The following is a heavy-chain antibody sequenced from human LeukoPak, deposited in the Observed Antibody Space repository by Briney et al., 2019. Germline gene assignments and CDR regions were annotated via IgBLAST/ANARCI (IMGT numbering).Heavy chain of an antibody. CDR3: ARGAGSSWYGLSYYYGMDV. D-gene: IGHD6-13*01. V-gene: IGHV1-8*01. Sequence: ASVKVSCKASGYTFTSYDINWVRQATGQGLEWMGWMNPNSGNTGYAQKFQGRVTMTRNTSISTAYMELSSLRSEDTAVCYCARGAGSSWYGLSYYYGMDVWGQGTTVTVSS. CDR2: MNPNSGNT. CDR1: GYTFTSYD. J-gene: IGHJ6*02.